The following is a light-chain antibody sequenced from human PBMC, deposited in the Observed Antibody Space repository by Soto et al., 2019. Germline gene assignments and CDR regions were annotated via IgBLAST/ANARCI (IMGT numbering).Light chain of an antibody. J-gene: IGLJ1*01. CDR2: EVT. CDR1: SSDIGAYNY. Sequence: QSALTQPPSASGSPGQSVTISCTGTSSDIGAYNYVSWYQQDPGKVPKLIIYEVTKRPSGVPDRFSASKSGNTASLTVSGLQAEDEADYYCSSHGGANNFYVFGTGTKLTVL. CDR3: SSHGGANNFYV. V-gene: IGLV2-8*01.